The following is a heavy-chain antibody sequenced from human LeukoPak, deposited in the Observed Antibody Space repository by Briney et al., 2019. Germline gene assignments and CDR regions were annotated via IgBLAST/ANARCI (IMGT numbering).Heavy chain of an antibody. CDR2: ISYDEINK. J-gene: IGHJ4*02. Sequence: GRSLTLSCAASGFTFSSFGMHWVRQAPGKGLEWVAVISYDEINKYYADSVKGRFTISRDNSKNTLYLQMNSLRAEDTAVYYCAKEQGYWGQGTLVTVSS. CDR1: GFTFSSFG. V-gene: IGHV3-30*18. CDR3: AKEQGY.